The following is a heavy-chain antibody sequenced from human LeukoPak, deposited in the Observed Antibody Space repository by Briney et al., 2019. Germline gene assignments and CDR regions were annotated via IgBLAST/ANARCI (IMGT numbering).Heavy chain of an antibody. CDR2: FYPAVSDS. CDR3: ATPHDATAYYYDSSCYFY. J-gene: IGHJ4*02. Sequence: GGSLEISGQGSGSTFTSQWSGWVRKLPGKGLEGMGIFYPAVSDSRYSPSFQGQVTISADNSIPTSYLQWSSLKASDTAMYYCATPHDATAYYYDSSCYFYWGQGTLVTVSS. CDR1: GSTFTSQW. D-gene: IGHD3-22*01. V-gene: IGHV5-51*01.